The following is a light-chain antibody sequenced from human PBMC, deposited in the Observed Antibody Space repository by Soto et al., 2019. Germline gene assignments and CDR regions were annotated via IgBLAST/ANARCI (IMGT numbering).Light chain of an antibody. CDR2: GTS. V-gene: IGKV3-20*01. J-gene: IGKJ1*01. CDR3: QHYGDSSWT. CDR1: KSVSDTL. Sequence: EIVLTQSPGTLSLSQGERATLSCRSDKSVSDTLLTWFQQKPGLAPRLLIFGTSNRAPGISDRFSGSGSGTAFTLTISRLEPEDFAVYYCQHYGDSSWTVGQGTKVEIK.